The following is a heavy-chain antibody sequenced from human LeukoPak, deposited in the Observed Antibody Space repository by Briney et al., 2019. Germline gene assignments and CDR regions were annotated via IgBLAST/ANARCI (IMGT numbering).Heavy chain of an antibody. CDR3: TGNYYGSGSYADFDY. Sequence: GGSLRLSCAASGFTFRSYWMDWVRQAPGKGLEWVGRIRSTANGYATAYAASVKGRFTISRDDSKNTAYLQMDSLKTEDTAVYYCTGNYYGSGSYADFDYWGQGTLVTVSS. J-gene: IGHJ4*02. V-gene: IGHV3-73*01. CDR1: GFTFRSYW. CDR2: IRSTANGYAT. D-gene: IGHD3-10*01.